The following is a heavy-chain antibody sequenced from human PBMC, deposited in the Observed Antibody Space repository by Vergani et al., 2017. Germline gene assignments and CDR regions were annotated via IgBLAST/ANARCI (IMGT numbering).Heavy chain of an antibody. CDR1: GFTFSDYY. CDR2: ISSSGSTR. CDR3: ARDQGLVTMVRGVIWSYGMDV. Sequence: QVQLVESGGGLVKPGGSLRLSCAASGFTFSDYYMSWIRQAPGRGLEWVSYISSSGSTRYYADSVKGRFTISRDNAKNSLYLQMNSLRAEDTAVYYCARDQGLVTMVRGVIWSYGMDVWGQGTTVTVSS. V-gene: IGHV3-11*04. D-gene: IGHD3-10*01. J-gene: IGHJ6*02.